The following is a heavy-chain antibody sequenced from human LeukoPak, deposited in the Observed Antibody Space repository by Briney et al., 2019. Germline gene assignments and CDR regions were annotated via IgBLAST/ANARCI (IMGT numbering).Heavy chain of an antibody. J-gene: IGHJ4*02. D-gene: IGHD3-10*01. CDR1: GYTFTGYY. V-gene: IGHV1-2*02. Sequence: ASVKVSCKASGYTFTGYYMHWVRQAPGQGLEWMGWINPNSGHTNYAQKFQDRVTMTRDTSISTAFMELSRLRFDDTAVYYCARGSLRYFDYWGQGTLVTVSS. CDR2: INPNSGHT. CDR3: ARGSLRYFDY.